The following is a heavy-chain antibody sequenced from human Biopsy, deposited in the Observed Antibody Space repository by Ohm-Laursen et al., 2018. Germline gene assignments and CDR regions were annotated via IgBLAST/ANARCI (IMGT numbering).Heavy chain of an antibody. Sequence: SLRLSCAASGFTFDDYAMHWVRHVPGKGLEWVSGISWNSDDIGYADSVKGRFTISRDNVRNALHLQMNSLRTEDTALYYCAKDLGLNYSDRFLFYYGMDVWGRGTTVTVSS. V-gene: IGHV3-9*01. CDR1: GFTFDDYA. D-gene: IGHD4-17*01. CDR2: ISWNSDDI. CDR3: AKDLGLNYSDRFLFYYGMDV. J-gene: IGHJ6*02.